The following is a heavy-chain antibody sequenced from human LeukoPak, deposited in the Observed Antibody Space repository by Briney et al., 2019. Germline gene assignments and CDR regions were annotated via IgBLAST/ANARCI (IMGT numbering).Heavy chain of an antibody. Sequence: GSLRPSCAASGITFSRYGMHWVRQAPGKRLEWVAAIWNDGSNKYYVDSVKGRFTISRDNSKNTLYLQMDSLRVEDTAVYYCARGDSSGYHYHYYGMDVWGQGTTVTVSS. V-gene: IGHV3-33*01. CDR3: ARGDSSGYHYHYYGMDV. CDR1: GITFSRYG. CDR2: IWNDGSNK. J-gene: IGHJ6*02. D-gene: IGHD3-22*01.